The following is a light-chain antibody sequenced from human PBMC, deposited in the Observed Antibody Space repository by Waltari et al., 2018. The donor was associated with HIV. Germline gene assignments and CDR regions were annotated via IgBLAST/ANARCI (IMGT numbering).Light chain of an antibody. Sequence: QSALTQPHSVSGSPGQSVTISCTGTRSDVGGYAYVSWYQQHPGKAPKFIIYDVTKRPAGVPARFSASKSGNTASLTISDLQTEDEADYYCSSFAGTYTWVFGGGTKLTVL. V-gene: IGLV2-11*01. CDR1: RSDVGGYAY. J-gene: IGLJ3*02. CDR2: DVT. CDR3: SSFAGTYTWV.